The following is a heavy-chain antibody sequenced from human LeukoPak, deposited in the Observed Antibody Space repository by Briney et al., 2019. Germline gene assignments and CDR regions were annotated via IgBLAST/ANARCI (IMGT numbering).Heavy chain of an antibody. V-gene: IGHV1-69*13. D-gene: IGHD1-1*01. J-gene: IGHJ3*02. CDR3: ARGVPELDDAFDI. Sequence: GASVKVSCKASGGTFSSYAISWVRQAPGQGLEWMGGIIPIFGTANYAQKFQGRVTITADESTSTAYMELSSLRSEDTAVYYCARGVPELDDAFDIWGQGTMVTVSS. CDR2: IIPIFGTA. CDR1: GGTFSSYA.